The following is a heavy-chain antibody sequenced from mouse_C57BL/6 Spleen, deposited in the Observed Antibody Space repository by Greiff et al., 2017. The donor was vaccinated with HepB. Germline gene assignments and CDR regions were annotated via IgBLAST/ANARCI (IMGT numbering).Heavy chain of an antibody. CDR1: GYTFTSYW. CDR3: ARSPNYYAMDY. CDR2: IDPSDSYT. J-gene: IGHJ4*01. Sequence: QVQLQQPGAELVKPGASVKLSCKASGYTFTSYWMQWVKQRPGQGLEWIGEIDPSDSYTNYNQKFKGKATLTVDTSSSTAYRQLSSLTSEDSAVYYCARSPNYYAMDYWGQGTSVTVSS. V-gene: IGHV1-50*01.